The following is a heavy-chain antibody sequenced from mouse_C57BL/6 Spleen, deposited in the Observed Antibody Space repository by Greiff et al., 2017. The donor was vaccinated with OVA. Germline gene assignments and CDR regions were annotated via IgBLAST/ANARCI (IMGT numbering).Heavy chain of an antibody. Sequence: EVKLMESGGGLVKPGGSLKLSCAASGFTFSDYGMHWVRQAPEKGLEWVAYISSGSSTIYYADTVKGRFTISRDNAKNTLFLQMTRLRSEDTAMYYCGRLDGYEFACWGQGTLVTVSA. V-gene: IGHV5-17*01. D-gene: IGHD1-2*01. CDR1: GFTFSDYG. CDR2: ISSGSSTI. J-gene: IGHJ3*01. CDR3: GRLDGYEFAC.